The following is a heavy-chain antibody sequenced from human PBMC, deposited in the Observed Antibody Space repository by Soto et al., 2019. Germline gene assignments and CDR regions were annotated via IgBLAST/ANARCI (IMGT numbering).Heavy chain of an antibody. CDR3: ARLNGYCASTSCHGYYGMDV. Sequence: PSETLSLTCTVSGGSISSSSYSWGWIRQSPGKGLEWIGTIYSSGDTHYNPSLLSRVTISVDTSMSEFSLRLRSVTAADTAVYYCARLNGYCASTSCHGYYGMDVWGQGTTVTVSS. CDR1: GGSISSSSYS. CDR2: IYSSGDT. J-gene: IGHJ6*02. V-gene: IGHV4-39*01. D-gene: IGHD2-2*03.